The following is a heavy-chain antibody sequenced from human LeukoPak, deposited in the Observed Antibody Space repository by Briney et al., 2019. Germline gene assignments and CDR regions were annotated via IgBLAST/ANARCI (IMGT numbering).Heavy chain of an antibody. D-gene: IGHD2-2*01. V-gene: IGHV3-30*04. CDR2: ISYDGSNK. CDR3: ARGYCSSTACPPCDY. CDR1: GFTFSNYA. Sequence: PGRSLRLSCAASGFTFSNYAMEWVRQAPGKGLEWVAVISYDGSNKYYADSVKGRFTLSRDNSKDTLYLQMDSLRAEDTAVYSCARGYCSSTACPPCDYWGQGTLVTVSS. J-gene: IGHJ4*02.